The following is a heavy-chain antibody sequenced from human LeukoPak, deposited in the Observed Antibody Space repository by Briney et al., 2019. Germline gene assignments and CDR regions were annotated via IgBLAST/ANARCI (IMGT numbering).Heavy chain of an antibody. J-gene: IGHJ3*02. D-gene: IGHD2-21*01. CDR1: GFYFSSYS. CDR3: ARWHSEAFDI. V-gene: IGHV3-21*01. CDR2: ISSSSSYI. Sequence: PGGSLRLFCSASGFYFSSYSMNWVRPAPGKGLEWVSSISSSSSYIYYADSVKGRFTISRDNAKNSLYLQMNSLRAEDTAVYYCARWHSEAFDIWGQGTMVTVSS.